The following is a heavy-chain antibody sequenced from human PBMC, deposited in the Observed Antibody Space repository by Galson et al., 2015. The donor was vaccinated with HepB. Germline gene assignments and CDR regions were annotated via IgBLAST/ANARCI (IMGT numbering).Heavy chain of an antibody. V-gene: IGHV1-8*01. CDR1: GYTFTSYD. CDR2: MNPNSGNT. Sequence: SVKVSCKASGYTFTSYDINWVRQATGQGLEWMGWMNPNSGNTGYAQKFQGRVTMTRNTSISTAYMELSSLRSEDTAVYYCASPLGSGLDYYYGMDVWGQGTTVTVSS. D-gene: IGHD3-3*01. CDR3: ASPLGSGLDYYYGMDV. J-gene: IGHJ6*02.